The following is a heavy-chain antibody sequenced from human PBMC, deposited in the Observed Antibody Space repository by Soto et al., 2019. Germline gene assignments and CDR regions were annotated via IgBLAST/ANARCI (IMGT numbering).Heavy chain of an antibody. V-gene: IGHV3-30*18. Sequence: LRLSCAASGLSFNIYGMHWVRQAPDKGLEWVALISYDGSNQYYADSVKGRFTISRDNSKNTLFLQMNGLRADDTAVYYCAKDQASGQGSFDSWGQGTLVTVSS. J-gene: IGHJ4*02. CDR3: AKDQASGQGSFDS. CDR2: ISYDGSNQ. CDR1: GLSFNIYG.